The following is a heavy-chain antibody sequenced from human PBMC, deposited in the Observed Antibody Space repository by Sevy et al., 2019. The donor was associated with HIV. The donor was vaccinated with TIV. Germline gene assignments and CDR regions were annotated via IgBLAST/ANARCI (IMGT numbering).Heavy chain of an antibody. J-gene: IGHJ3*02. CDR1: GGSISSSSYY. Sequence: SETLSLTCTVSGGSISSSSYYWGWIRQPPGKGLEWIGSIYYSGSTYYNPSLKSRVTISVDTSKNQFSLKLSSVTAADTAVYYCARPYSSGWYRGLGATDAFDIWGQGTMVTVSS. V-gene: IGHV4-39*01. CDR2: IYYSGST. CDR3: ARPYSSGWYRGLGATDAFDI. D-gene: IGHD6-19*01.